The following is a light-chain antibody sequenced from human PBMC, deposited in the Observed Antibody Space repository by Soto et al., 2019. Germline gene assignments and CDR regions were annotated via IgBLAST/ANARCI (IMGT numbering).Light chain of an antibody. CDR2: EGT. Sequence: QSALTQPASVSGSPGQSITISCTGTSSDVGSDYLVSWYQQHPGTAPKLIIYEGTKRPSGVSDRFSGSRSGNTASLTISGLQTEDEGDYFCCSYGDFRTSWVFGGGTKLTDL. CDR1: SSDVGSDYL. CDR3: CSYGDFRTSWV. V-gene: IGLV2-23*01. J-gene: IGLJ3*02.